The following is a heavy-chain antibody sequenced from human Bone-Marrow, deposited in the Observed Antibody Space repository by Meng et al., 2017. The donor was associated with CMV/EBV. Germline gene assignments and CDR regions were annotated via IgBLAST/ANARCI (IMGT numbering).Heavy chain of an antibody. D-gene: IGHD6-13*01. V-gene: IGHV4-38-2*02. CDR3: ASHRRIAAAIIL. CDR1: GYSISSNYY. J-gene: IGHJ4*02. Sequence: GSLRLSCTVSGYSISSNYYWGWIRQPPGKGLEWIGSIYHSGSTYYNPSLKSRVTISVDTSKNQLSLKLSSVTAADTAVYYCASHRRIAAAIILWGQGTLVTVSS. CDR2: IYHSGST.